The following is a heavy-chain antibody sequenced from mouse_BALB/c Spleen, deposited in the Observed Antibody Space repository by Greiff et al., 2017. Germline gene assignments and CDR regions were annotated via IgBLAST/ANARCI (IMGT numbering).Heavy chain of an antibody. CDR2: IYPGDGDT. J-gene: IGHJ4*01. V-gene: IGHV1-87*01. Sequence: QVQLQQSGAELARPGASVKLSCKASGYTFTSYWMQWVKQRPGQGLEWIGAIYPGDGDTRYTQKFKGKATLTADKSSSTAYMQLSSLASEDSAVYYCARRDGDDAMDYWGQGTSVTVSS. CDR1: GYTFTSYW. D-gene: IGHD1-2*01. CDR3: ARRDGDDAMDY.